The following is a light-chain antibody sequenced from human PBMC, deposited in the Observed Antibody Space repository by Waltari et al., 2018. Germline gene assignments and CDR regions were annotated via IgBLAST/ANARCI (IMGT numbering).Light chain of an antibody. CDR2: DAA. J-gene: IGKJ2*01. CDR1: QSVSSY. V-gene: IGKV3-11*01. Sequence: EIVLTQSPATLSLSPGERATLSCRASQSVSSYLAGYQQKPGQAPRLLIYDAANRATGSPARFSGSGSGTDFTLTISSLEPEDFAVYYCQQRSNWPSSTFGQGTKLEIK. CDR3: QQRSNWPSST.